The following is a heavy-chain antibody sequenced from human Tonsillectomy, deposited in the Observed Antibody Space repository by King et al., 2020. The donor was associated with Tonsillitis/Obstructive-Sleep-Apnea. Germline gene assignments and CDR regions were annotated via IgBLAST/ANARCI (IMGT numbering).Heavy chain of an antibody. Sequence: QLVESGGGLVKPGGSLRLSCAASGFTFSDYYMSWIRQAPGKGLEWVSYISSSSSYTNYAESVKGRFTISRDNAKNSLYLQMNSLRAEDTAVYYCARVQGWTTVTTTYAFDIWGQGTMVTVSS. CDR1: GFTFSDYY. D-gene: IGHD4-17*01. V-gene: IGHV3-11*05. J-gene: IGHJ3*02. CDR3: ARVQGWTTVTTTYAFDI. CDR2: ISSSSSYT.